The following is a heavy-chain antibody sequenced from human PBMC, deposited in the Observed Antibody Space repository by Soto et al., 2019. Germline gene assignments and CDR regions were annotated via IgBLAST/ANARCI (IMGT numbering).Heavy chain of an antibody. D-gene: IGHD2-15*01. CDR3: ARRGVSSYYSNY. CDR1: GGSISDSSYF. CDR2: IYYSGST. V-gene: IGHV4-39*01. Sequence: PSETLSLTRTVSGGSISDSSYFWDWIRQPPGKGLEWIGNIYYSGSTYYNLSLKSRVTISVDTSKNQFSLKLSSVTAADTAVYYCARRGVSSYYSNYWGLGTLVTVSS. J-gene: IGHJ4*02.